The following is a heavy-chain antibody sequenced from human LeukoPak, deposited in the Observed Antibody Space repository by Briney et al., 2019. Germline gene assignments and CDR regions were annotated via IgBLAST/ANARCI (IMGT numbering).Heavy chain of an antibody. Sequence: GGSLRLSCAASGFTFSSYSMNWVRQAPGKGLEWVSSISSSGSTIYYADSVKGRFTISRDNAKNSLYLQMNSLRAEDTAVYYCARDRGLDTYYYDSSSYYYWYFDLWGRGTLVTVSS. CDR1: GFTFSSYS. J-gene: IGHJ2*01. V-gene: IGHV3-48*04. CDR3: ARDRGLDTYYYDSSSYYYWYFDL. D-gene: IGHD3-22*01. CDR2: ISSSGSTI.